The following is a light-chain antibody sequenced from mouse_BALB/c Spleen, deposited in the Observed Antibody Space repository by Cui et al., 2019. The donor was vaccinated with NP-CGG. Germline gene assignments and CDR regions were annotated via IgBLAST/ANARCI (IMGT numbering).Light chain of an antibody. J-gene: IGLJ1*01. CDR1: TGAVTTSNY. CDR3: ALWYSNHWV. CDR2: GNN. Sequence: QAVVTQESALTTSPGETVTLTCRSSTGAVTTSNYPHWVQEKPYHFFPGLLGGNNNRGPGVPGRFSGSLIGDKAALTITGAQNEDEAIYFCALWYSNHWVFGGGTKLTVL. V-gene: IGLV1*01.